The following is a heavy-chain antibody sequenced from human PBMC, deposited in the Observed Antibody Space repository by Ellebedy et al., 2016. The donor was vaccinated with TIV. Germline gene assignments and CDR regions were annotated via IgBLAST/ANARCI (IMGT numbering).Heavy chain of an antibody. CDR2: ISSSSSYI. D-gene: IGHD3-10*01. J-gene: IGHJ4*02. CDR1: GFTFSSYS. Sequence: GESLKISXAASGFTFSSYSMNWVRQAPGKGLEWVSSISSSSSYIYYADSVKGRFTISRDNAKNSLYLQMNSLRAEDTAVYYCARDLKYYYGSGSYLYDYWGQGTLVTVSS. V-gene: IGHV3-21*01. CDR3: ARDLKYYYGSGSYLYDY.